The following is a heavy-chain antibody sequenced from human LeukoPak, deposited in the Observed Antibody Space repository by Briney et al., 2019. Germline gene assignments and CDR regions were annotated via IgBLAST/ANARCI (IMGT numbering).Heavy chain of an antibody. D-gene: IGHD3-3*01. V-gene: IGHV1-18*01. CDR3: GRVPSTLFDFWSDYVIDY. CDR2: ISAYNGNT. Sequence: GASVKVSCKASGYTFTSYGIFWVRQAPGQGLEWMGWISAYNGNTNYAQNLQGRVTMTTDTSTSTAYMELRSLRSDDTAVFYCGRVPSTLFDFWSDYVIDYWGQGTLVTVSS. J-gene: IGHJ4*02. CDR1: GYTFTSYG.